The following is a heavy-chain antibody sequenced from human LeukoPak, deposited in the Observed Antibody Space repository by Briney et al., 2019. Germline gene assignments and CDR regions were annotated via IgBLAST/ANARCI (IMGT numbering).Heavy chain of an antibody. CDR1: GFTFSSYA. D-gene: IGHD6-19*01. V-gene: IGHV3-23*01. J-gene: IGHJ3*02. Sequence: GGSLRLSCAASGFTFSSYAMRWVRQAPGKGLEWVSGISGSGGSTYYADSVKGRFTISRDNSKNTLYLQMNSLRAEDTAVYYCTGGGWSTDAFDIWGQGTMVTVSS. CDR2: ISGSGGST. CDR3: TGGGWSTDAFDI.